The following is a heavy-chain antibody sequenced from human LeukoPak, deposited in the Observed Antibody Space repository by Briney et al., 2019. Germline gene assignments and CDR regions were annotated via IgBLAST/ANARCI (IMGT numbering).Heavy chain of an antibody. D-gene: IGHD2-8*01. J-gene: IGHJ5*02. CDR2: IIPIFGTA. CDR1: GGTFSSYA. V-gene: IGHV1-69*13. Sequence: ASVKVSCKASGGTFSSYAISWVRQAPGQGLEWMGGIIPIFGTANYAQKFQDRVTITADESTSTAYMELRSLISDDTAVYYCARGGVGYCTTGTNCGWFDPWGQGTLVTVSS. CDR3: ARGGVGYCTTGTNCGWFDP.